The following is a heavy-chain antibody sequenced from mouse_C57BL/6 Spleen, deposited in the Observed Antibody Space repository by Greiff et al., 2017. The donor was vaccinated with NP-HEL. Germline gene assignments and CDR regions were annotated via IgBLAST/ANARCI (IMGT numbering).Heavy chain of an antibody. CDR1: GYSITSGYY. CDR3: ARVEVVARDYFDY. V-gene: IGHV3-6*01. J-gene: IGHJ2*01. D-gene: IGHD1-1*01. CDR2: ISYDGSN. Sequence: EVKLMESGPGLVKPSQSLSLTCSVTGYSITSGYYWNWIRQFPGNKLEWMGYISYDGSNNYNPSLKNRISITRDTSKNQFFLKLNSVTTEDTATYDCARVEVVARDYFDYWGQGTTLTVSS.